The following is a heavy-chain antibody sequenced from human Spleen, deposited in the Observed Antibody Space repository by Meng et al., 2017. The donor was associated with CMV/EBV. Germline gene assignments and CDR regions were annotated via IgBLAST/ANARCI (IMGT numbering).Heavy chain of an antibody. Sequence: SETLSLTCTVSGGSISSGGYYWSWIRQHPGKGLEWIGYIYYSGSTYYNPSLKSRVTISVDTSKNQFSLKLGSVTAADTAVYYCARDKYSNYLVAPYYYYYGMDVWGQGTTVTVSS. D-gene: IGHD4-11*01. CDR1: GGSISSGGYY. CDR3: ARDKYSNYLVAPYYYYYGMDV. J-gene: IGHJ6*02. CDR2: IYYSGST. V-gene: IGHV4-31*03.